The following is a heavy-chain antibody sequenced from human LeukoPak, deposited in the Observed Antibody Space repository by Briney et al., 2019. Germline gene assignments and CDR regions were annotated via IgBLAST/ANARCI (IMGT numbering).Heavy chain of an antibody. J-gene: IGHJ4*02. V-gene: IGHV3-30*02. CDR3: AIWDDYVGGGVIDY. CDR1: GFTFSSYG. D-gene: IGHD3-16*01. Sequence: GGSPILSCVASGFTFSSYGMHWVRQAPAKGLEWVAFIRYDGSNKYYADSVKDRLTISRDNSKNTLYLQMNSLTAEDTAVYYCAIWDDYVGGGVIDYWGQGTLAMVSS. CDR2: IRYDGSNK.